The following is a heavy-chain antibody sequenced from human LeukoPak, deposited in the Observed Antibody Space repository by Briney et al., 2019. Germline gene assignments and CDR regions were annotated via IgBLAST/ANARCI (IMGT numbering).Heavy chain of an antibody. V-gene: IGHV3-23*01. CDR3: AKDVQLST. J-gene: IGHJ3*01. CDR1: GFTFRGAA. Sequence: GGSLRLSCAVSGFTFRGAAMTWVRQAPGKGLEWVSLISSSGNNAYYADSVKGRFTISRDNSKNTLSLQMNSLRVEDTAIYYCAKDVQLSTWGLGTRVTVSS. D-gene: IGHD5-24*01. CDR2: ISSSGNNA.